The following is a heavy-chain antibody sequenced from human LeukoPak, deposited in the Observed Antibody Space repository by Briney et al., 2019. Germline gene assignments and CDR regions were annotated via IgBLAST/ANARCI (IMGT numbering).Heavy chain of an antibody. J-gene: IGHJ3*02. D-gene: IGHD2-2*01. CDR2: IYPGDSDT. Sequence: GESLKISCKGSGYSFTSYWIGWVRQMPGKGLEWMGIIYPGDSDTRYSPSFQGQVTISADKSISTAYPQWSSLKASDTAMYYCASQATHHPTLYCSSTYCPYDAFDIWGQGTMVTVSS. CDR1: GYSFTSYW. V-gene: IGHV5-51*01. CDR3: ASQATHHPTLYCSSTYCPYDAFDI.